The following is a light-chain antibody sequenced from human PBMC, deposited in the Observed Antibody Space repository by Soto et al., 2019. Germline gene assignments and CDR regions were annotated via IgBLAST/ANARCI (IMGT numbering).Light chain of an antibody. CDR3: QQYNKWPQT. CDR1: QSVSSN. CDR2: GAS. V-gene: IGKV3-15*01. Sequence: EIVMTQSPATLSVSPGERATLSCRASQSVSSNLAWYQQKPGQAPRLLIYGASTRATDIPPSFTGSGSGTEFTLTISILQSEDIAVYYCQQYNKWPQTFGQGTKVDIK. J-gene: IGKJ1*01.